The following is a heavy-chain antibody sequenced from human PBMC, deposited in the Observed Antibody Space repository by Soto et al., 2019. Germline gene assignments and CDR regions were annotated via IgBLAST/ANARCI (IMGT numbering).Heavy chain of an antibody. D-gene: IGHD3-3*01. CDR3: ARDGSRDDFWSGYYGYYYGMDV. V-gene: IGHV4-31*03. CDR1: GASINSGGYY. J-gene: IGHJ6*02. Sequence: SETLSLTCTVSGASINSGGYYWSWIRQLPGKGLEWIGYIYFSGSTYYNPSLESRVTISVDTSKNQFSLKLSSVTAADTAVYYCARDGSRDDFWSGYYGYYYGMDVWGQGTTVTVSS. CDR2: IYFSGST.